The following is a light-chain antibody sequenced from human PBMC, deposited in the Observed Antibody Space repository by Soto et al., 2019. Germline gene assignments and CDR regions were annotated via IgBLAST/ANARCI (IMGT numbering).Light chain of an antibody. CDR2: KAS. V-gene: IGKV1-5*03. Sequence: DIPMTQSPSTLSASVGDRVTITCRASQSISSWLAWYQQKPGKAPKLLIYKASSLESGVPSRFSGSGSGTEFTLTISSLQPDDFATYYCQKYNSYYTCGQGPKLEIK. CDR3: QKYNSYYT. J-gene: IGKJ2*01. CDR1: QSISSW.